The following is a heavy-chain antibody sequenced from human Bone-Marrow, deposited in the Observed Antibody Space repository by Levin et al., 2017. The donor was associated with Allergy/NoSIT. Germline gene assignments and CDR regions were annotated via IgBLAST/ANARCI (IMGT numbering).Heavy chain of an antibody. Sequence: PSETLSLTCAVYGGPFSGYYWSWIRQPPGKGLEWIGEISHYGNTNYNPSLKSRVTIAVDTSQNQFSLKLTSVTVADTAVYYCARAVAHCKGSACPGSRFDPWGQGTLVTVSS. D-gene: IGHD2/OR15-2a*01. CDR1: GGPFSGYY. V-gene: IGHV4-34*01. CDR2: ISHYGNT. CDR3: ARAVAHCKGSACPGSRFDP. J-gene: IGHJ5*02.